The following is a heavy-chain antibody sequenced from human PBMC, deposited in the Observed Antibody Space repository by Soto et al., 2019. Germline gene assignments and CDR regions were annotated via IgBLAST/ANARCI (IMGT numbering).Heavy chain of an antibody. D-gene: IGHD3-16*02. V-gene: IGHV3-23*01. CDR3: AKDRGIIVRAGDAFDV. CDR1: GFTLSMSA. Sequence: LRLSCASSGFTLSMSAVNWVRQAPGKGLEWVSYISDSGDRTYYADSVKGRFTISRDRSKNTVSLQMDSLRAEDTAVYYCAKDRGIIVRAGDAFDVWGQGTKVTVSS. J-gene: IGHJ3*01. CDR2: ISDSGDRT.